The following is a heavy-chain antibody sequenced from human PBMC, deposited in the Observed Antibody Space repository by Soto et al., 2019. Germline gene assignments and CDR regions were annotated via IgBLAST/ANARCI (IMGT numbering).Heavy chain of an antibody. CDR1: GGTFSSYA. J-gene: IGHJ6*02. CDR3: ARSPTYYVFWSGYPDDLYYYYFGMDV. CDR2: IIPIFGTA. D-gene: IGHD3-3*01. V-gene: IGHV1-69*13. Sequence: GASVKVSCKASGGTFSSYAISWVRQAPGQGLEWMGGIIPIFGTANYAQKFQGRVTITADESTSTAYMELSSLRSEDTAVYYCARSPTYYVFWSGYPDDLYYYYFGMDVWGQGTTVTVSS.